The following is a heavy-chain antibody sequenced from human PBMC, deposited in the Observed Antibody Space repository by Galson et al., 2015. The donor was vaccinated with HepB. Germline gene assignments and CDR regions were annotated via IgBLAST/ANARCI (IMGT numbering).Heavy chain of an antibody. CDR1: GFTFSSYA. V-gene: IGHV3-30*04. J-gene: IGHJ4*02. CDR2: ISYDGSNK. CDR3: ARVLPAPNYYGSGSNYGSHDY. D-gene: IGHD3-10*01. Sequence: SLRLSCAASGFTFSSYAIHWVRQAPGKGLEWVAVISYDGSNKYYADSVRGRFTISRDNSKNTMYLQMNSLRAEDTAVYYCARVLPAPNYYGSGSNYGSHDYWGQGTLVTVSS.